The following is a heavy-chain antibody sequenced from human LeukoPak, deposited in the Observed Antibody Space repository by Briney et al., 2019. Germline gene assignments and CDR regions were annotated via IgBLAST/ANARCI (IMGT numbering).Heavy chain of an antibody. J-gene: IGHJ4*02. CDR1: GGSISSSSYY. CDR2: IYYSGST. Sequence: SETLSLTCTVSGGSISSSSYYWGWIRQPPGKGLEWIGSIYYSGSTYYNPSLKSRVTISVDTSKNQFSLKLSSVTAADTAVYYCARIDYDFWSGYSHIDYWGQGTLATVSS. CDR3: ARIDYDFWSGYSHIDY. D-gene: IGHD3-3*01. V-gene: IGHV4-39*01.